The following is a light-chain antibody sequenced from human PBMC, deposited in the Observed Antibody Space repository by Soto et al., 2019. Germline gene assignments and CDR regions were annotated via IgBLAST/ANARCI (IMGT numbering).Light chain of an antibody. J-gene: IGKJ1*01. Sequence: AIQMTQSPSSLSASVGDRVTITCRASQDIRNDLGWYQQKPGKTPKLLIFAASSLQSGVPSRFSGSGSGTDFNLTISSLQPENFANYYCLQDFNYPWTFGQGTKVEIE. CDR2: AAS. CDR3: LQDFNYPWT. V-gene: IGKV1-6*01. CDR1: QDIRND.